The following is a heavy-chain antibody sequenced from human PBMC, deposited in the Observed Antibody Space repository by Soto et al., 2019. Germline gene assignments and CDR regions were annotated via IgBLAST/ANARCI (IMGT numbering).Heavy chain of an antibody. CDR3: ARAQDTATAYYFDY. CDR2: INHSGST. Sequence: SETLSLTCAVYGGSFSGYYWSWIRQPPGKGLEWIGEINHSGSTNYNPSLKSRVTISVDTSKNQFSLKLSSVTAADTAVYYCARAQDTATAYYFDYWGQGXLVTVYS. V-gene: IGHV4-34*01. J-gene: IGHJ4*02. D-gene: IGHD5-18*01. CDR1: GGSFSGYY.